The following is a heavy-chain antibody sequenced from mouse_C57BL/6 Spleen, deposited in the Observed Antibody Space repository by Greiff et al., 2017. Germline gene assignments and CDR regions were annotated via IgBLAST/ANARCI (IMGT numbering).Heavy chain of an antibody. D-gene: IGHD2-4*01. Sequence: VQLQQSGAELVRPGTSVKVSCKASGYAFTNYLIEWVKQRPGQGLEWIGVINPGSGGTNYKEKFKGKATLTADKSSSTAYMQLSSLTSEDSAVYFCARRDYGPFAYWGQGTLVTVSA. CDR1: GYAFTNYL. J-gene: IGHJ3*01. V-gene: IGHV1-54*01. CDR2: INPGSGGT. CDR3: ARRDYGPFAY.